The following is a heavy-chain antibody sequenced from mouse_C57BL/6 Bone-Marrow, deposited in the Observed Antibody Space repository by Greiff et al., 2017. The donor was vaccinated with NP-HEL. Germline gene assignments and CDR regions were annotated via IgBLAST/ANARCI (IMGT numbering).Heavy chain of an antibody. V-gene: IGHV1-64*01. D-gene: IGHD2-5*01. J-gene: IGHJ3*01. Sequence: QVQLQQPGAELVKPGASVKLSCKASGYTFTSYWMHWVKQRPGQGLEWIGMIHPNSGSTNYNEKFKSKATLTVDKSSSTAYMELSSLTNEDSAVYYCTRSTYYSNYFFAYWGQGTLVTVSA. CDR1: GYTFTSYW. CDR2: IHPNSGST. CDR3: TRSTYYSNYFFAY.